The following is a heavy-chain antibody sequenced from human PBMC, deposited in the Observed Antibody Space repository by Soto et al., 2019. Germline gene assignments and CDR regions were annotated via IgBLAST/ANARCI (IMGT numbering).Heavy chain of an antibody. D-gene: IGHD6-13*01. J-gene: IGHJ4*02. CDR2: ISSSSSYI. CDR1: GFTFSSYS. Sequence: EVQLVESGGGLVKPGGSLRLSCAASGFTFSSYSMNWVRQAPGKGLEWVSSISSSSSYIYYADSVKGRFTISRDNAKNSLYLQMNSLRAEDTAVYYCAPLGGYSSSWYDVDYWGQGTLVTVSS. CDR3: APLGGYSSSWYDVDY. V-gene: IGHV3-21*01.